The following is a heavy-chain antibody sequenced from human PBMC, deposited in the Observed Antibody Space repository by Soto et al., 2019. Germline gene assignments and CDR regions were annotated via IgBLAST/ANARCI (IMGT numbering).Heavy chain of an antibody. CDR2: IIPILGIA. D-gene: IGHD6-19*01. Sequence: GASVKVSCKASGGTFSSYTISWVRQAPGQGLEWMGRIIPILGIANYAQKFQGRVTITADKSTSTAYMELSSLRSEDTAVYYCARDGSAGLSRYYYYYMDVWGKGTTVTVSS. CDR3: ARDGSAGLSRYYYYYMDV. V-gene: IGHV1-69*04. J-gene: IGHJ6*03. CDR1: GGTFSSYT.